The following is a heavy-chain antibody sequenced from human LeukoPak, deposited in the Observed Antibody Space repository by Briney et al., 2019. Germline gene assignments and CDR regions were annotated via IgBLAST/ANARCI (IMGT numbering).Heavy chain of an antibody. D-gene: IGHD3-22*01. CDR2: IKKDGSEK. V-gene: IGHV3-7*01. Sequence: GGSLRLSCTASGFTFSSYWMSWVRQAPGKGLEWVANIKKDGSEKYYVDSVKGRFTISRDNAKNSLYLQMNSLRAEDTAVYYCARDLYRIVVVPHYFDYWGQGTLVTVSS. J-gene: IGHJ4*02. CDR3: ARDLYRIVVVPHYFDY. CDR1: GFTFSSYW.